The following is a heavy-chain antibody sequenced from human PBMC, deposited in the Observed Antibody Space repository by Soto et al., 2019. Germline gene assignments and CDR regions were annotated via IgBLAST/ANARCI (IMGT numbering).Heavy chain of an antibody. J-gene: IGHJ4*02. CDR3: TTGFRLCLLYPLHF. CDR1: GFTFNNAW. CDR2: IRSKADGGTI. D-gene: IGHD3-16*01. V-gene: IGHV3-15*07. Sequence: EVQMVESGGGLVKPGGSLRLSCVGSGFTFNNAWVKWVRQAPGKGLEWVGRIRSKADGGTIEYAAPVKGRFSVSRDDSKNTFYLQMNSLPTGDTAVYYCTTGFRLCLLYPLHFWGQGAPVTVSS.